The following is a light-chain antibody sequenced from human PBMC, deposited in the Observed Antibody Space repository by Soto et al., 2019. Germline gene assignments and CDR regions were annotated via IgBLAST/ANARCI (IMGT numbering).Light chain of an antibody. CDR2: DTT. CDR1: TGAVTNGHY. CDR3: LLSYNGPYV. V-gene: IGLV7-46*01. Sequence: VVTQEPSLTVSPGGTVTLTCGSSTGAVTNGHYPYWFQQKPGQAPRTLICDTTNRHSWTPARFSGSLLGGKAALTLSGAQPEDEAEYYCLLSYNGPYVFGTGTKVTVL. J-gene: IGLJ1*01.